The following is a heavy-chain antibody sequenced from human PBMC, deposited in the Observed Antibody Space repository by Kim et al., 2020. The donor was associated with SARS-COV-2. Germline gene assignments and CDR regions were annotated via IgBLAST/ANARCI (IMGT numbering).Heavy chain of an antibody. CDR2: ISGSGGST. CDR3: AKSSVSSTSCYPRRGYCGGVTFDY. Sequence: GGSLRLSCAASGFTFSSYAMSWVRQAPGKGLEWVSAISGSGGSTYYADSVKGRFTISRDNSKNTLYLQMNSLRAEDTAVYYCAKSSVSSTSCYPRRGYCGGVTFDYWGQGTLVTVSS. V-gene: IGHV3-23*01. D-gene: IGHD2-2*01. CDR1: GFTFSSYA. J-gene: IGHJ4*02.